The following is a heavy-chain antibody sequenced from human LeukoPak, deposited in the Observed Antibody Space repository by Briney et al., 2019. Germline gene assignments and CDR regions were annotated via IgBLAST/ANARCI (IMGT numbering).Heavy chain of an antibody. CDR1: GFTFTTFW. CDR2: INSDGINT. J-gene: IGHJ5*02. V-gene: IGHV3-74*01. CDR3: ARDLGQYYDTSDNWFDP. D-gene: IGHD3-22*01. Sequence: GGSLRLSCATSGFTFTTFWMHWVRQAPGKGLVWVSRINSDGINTGYADSVKGRFTISRDNAKNTLNLQMNSLRAEDTAVYYCARDLGQYYDTSDNWFDPWGQRTLVTVSS.